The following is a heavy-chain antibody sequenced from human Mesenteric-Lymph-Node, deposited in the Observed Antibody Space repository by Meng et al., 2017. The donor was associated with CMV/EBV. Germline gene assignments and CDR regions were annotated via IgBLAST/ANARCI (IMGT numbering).Heavy chain of an antibody. CDR2: ISYDGSNK. J-gene: IGHJ4*02. CDR1: GFTFSSYA. V-gene: IGHV3-30*03. Sequence: GESLKISCAVSGFTFSSYAMHWVRQGPGKGLEWVAVISYDGSNKYYSDSVKGRFTISGDNSGNTLHLQMKSLMSEDTALYYCARDSETVWKTAVSVAATLFDFWGQGALVTVSS. D-gene: IGHD5/OR15-5a*01. CDR3: ARDSETVWKTAVSVAATLFDF.